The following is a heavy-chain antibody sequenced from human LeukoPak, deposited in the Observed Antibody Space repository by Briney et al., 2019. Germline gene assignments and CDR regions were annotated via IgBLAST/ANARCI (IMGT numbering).Heavy chain of an antibody. CDR2: ISGSGGST. D-gene: IGHD3-22*01. V-gene: IGHV3-23*01. CDR3: AKQRGSGYYFDY. Sequence: GGSLRLSCAASGFTFSSYGMSWVRQAPGKGLEWVSSISGSGGSTYYADSVKGRFTISRDNSKNTLWLQMNSLRGEDTAVYYCAKQRGSGYYFDYWGQGTLVTVSS. CDR1: GFTFSSYG. J-gene: IGHJ4*02.